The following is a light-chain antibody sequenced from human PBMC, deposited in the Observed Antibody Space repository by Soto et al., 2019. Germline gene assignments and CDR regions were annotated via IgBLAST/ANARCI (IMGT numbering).Light chain of an antibody. CDR3: QQYNSYWT. Sequence: DIQMTQSPSSLSASVGDRVTITCQASQDITNYLNWFQQKPGKDPKLLIYAASTLESGVPSRFSGGGSGTEFTLTISSLQPDDSATYYCQQYNSYWTFGQGTKVDIK. CDR1: QDITNY. CDR2: AAS. V-gene: IGKV1-16*01. J-gene: IGKJ1*01.